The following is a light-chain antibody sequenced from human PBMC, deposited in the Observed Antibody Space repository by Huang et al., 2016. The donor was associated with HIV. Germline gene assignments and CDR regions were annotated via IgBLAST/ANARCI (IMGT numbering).Light chain of an antibody. CDR2: AAS. Sequence: EVLLTQSPGTLSSSPGERVTVPCRASQSLSHSFVAWYQQRPGQAPRLLIYAASTRASGIPDRFSGSGSRTDITLTINRLEASDFALYYCHQYGTSPYTFGQGTNLDVK. V-gene: IGKV3-20*01. CDR1: QSLSHSF. CDR3: HQYGTSPYT. J-gene: IGKJ2*01.